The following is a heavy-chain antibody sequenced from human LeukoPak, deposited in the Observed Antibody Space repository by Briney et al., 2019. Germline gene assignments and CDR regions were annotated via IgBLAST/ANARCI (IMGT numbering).Heavy chain of an antibody. CDR1: GFTVSRYY. CDR2: IYSAGSA. Sequence: PGGSLRLSCAVSGFTVSRYYMSWVRQAPGKGLEWVSTIYSAGSAYYADSVTGRFSISRDNSNNTLYLHMNSLRAEDTAVYYCARGIYGPYYFDYWGQGTLVTVSS. CDR3: ARGIYGPYYFDY. V-gene: IGHV3-53*01. J-gene: IGHJ4*01. D-gene: IGHD2/OR15-2a*01.